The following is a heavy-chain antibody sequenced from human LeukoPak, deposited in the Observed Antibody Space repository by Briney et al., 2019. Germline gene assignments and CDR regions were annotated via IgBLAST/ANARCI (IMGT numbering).Heavy chain of an antibody. D-gene: IGHD2-2*01. CDR3: ARVDIVVVPSANFDC. Sequence: NPSETLSLTCTVSGGSISSTSYYWGWLRQPPGQGLEWIVSINYSGITYYNPSLKRRATISVHTSKNQFSLKLSSVTAADTAVYYCARVDIVVVPSANFDCWGQGTLVTVSS. V-gene: IGHV4-39*01. CDR2: INYSGIT. J-gene: IGHJ4*02. CDR1: GGSISSTSYY.